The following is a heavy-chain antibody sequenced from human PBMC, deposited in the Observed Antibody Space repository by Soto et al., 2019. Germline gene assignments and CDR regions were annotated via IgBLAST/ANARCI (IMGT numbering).Heavy chain of an antibody. CDR2: LKSVSDGGKA. J-gene: IGHJ4*02. D-gene: IGHD3-3*01. V-gene: IGHV3-15*01. CDR1: GFPINKAW. CDR3: TTMRWNFWSTD. Sequence: EVQLVESGGGLVKPGGSLTLSCAVSGFPINKAWMGWVRQGPGKGLEWVGRLKSVSDGGKAEYTAPVKDRFTISRDDSKNMLYLQMNSLKAEDTGAYFCTTMRWNFWSTDWGQGTLVTVSS.